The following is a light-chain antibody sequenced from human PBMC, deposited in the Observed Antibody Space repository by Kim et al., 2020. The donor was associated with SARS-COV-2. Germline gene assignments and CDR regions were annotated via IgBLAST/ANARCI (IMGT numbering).Light chain of an antibody. V-gene: IGLV3-19*01. CDR1: NLRTYY. CDR2: GKN. Sequence: SSELTQDPAVSVALGQTVRITCQGDNLRTYYASWYKRKPGQAPVLVLYGKNNRPSGIPDRFSGSSSGNTASLTITGAQAEDEADYYCNSRDSSGNHWVFGGGTQLTVL. CDR3: NSRDSSGNHWV. J-gene: IGLJ3*02.